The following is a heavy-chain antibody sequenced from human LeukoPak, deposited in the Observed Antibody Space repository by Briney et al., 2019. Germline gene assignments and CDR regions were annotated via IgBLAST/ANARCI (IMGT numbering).Heavy chain of an antibody. D-gene: IGHD2-21*01. Sequence: GGSLRLSCAASGFTFNTYAMSWVRQVPGKGPEWVATIGAADTYYAGSVKGRFTISRDDSKNTVFLQMDSVRAEDTAVYYCARDYVSHNGVYDCFEFWGQGTQVTVSS. CDR1: GFTFNTYA. CDR2: IGAADT. V-gene: IGHV3-23*01. J-gene: IGHJ4*02. CDR3: ARDYVSHNGVYDCFEF.